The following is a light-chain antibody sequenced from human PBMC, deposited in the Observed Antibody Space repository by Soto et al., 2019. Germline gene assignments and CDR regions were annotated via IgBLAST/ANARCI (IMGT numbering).Light chain of an antibody. CDR2: AAS. V-gene: IGKV3-20*01. CDR3: HHYGNSTQT. Sequence: IVLTQSPGTLSLSPGERATLSCRASQSVTSSYLAWYQQKPGQAPRLLIYAASSRASAIPDRFSGSGSGTDFTLNTSRLEPEDFAVYYCHHYGNSTQTFGQGTKVDIX. CDR1: QSVTSSY. J-gene: IGKJ1*01.